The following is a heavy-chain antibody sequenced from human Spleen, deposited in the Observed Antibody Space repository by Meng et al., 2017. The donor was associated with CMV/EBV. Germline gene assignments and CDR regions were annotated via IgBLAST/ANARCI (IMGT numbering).Heavy chain of an antibody. CDR2: ITRTGDTT. D-gene: IGHD5-12*01. CDR1: GFTFSRYA. Sequence: GGSLRLSCAASGFTFSRYAMSWVRQAPGKGLEWVSGITRTGDTTYYIDSVRGRFTISRDNSKNTLHLQLNSLTAEDTAVYYCARDDIALEYLYSPEYWGRGTLVTVSS. J-gene: IGHJ4*02. V-gene: IGHV3-23*01. CDR3: ARDDIALEYLYSPEY.